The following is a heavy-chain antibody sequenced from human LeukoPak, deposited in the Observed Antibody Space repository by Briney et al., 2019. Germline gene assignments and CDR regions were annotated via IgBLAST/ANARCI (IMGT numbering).Heavy chain of an antibody. D-gene: IGHD2-21*02. J-gene: IGHJ4*02. CDR1: GFTFSSYA. CDR2: IRYDGINK. Sequence: HTGGSLRLSCAASGFTFSSYAMHWVRQAPGKGLEWVAFIRYDGINKYYADSVKGRFTISRDNSKSTLYLQMNSLRAEDTAVYYCARDLCGDCGKDYWGQGTLVTVSS. V-gene: IGHV3-30*02. CDR3: ARDLCGDCGKDY.